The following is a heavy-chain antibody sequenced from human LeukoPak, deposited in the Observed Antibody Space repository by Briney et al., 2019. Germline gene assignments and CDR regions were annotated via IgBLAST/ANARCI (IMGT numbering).Heavy chain of an antibody. CDR3: ARGGSYGSGFYYYMDV. Sequence: SETLSLTCTVSGGSISSGSYDWSWIRQPAGKGLGWIGRIYTSGSTNYNPSLTSRVTISVDASKNQFSLTLSSVTAADTAVYYCARGGSYGSGFYYYMDVWGKGTTVTISS. V-gene: IGHV4-61*02. J-gene: IGHJ6*03. CDR1: GGSISSGSYD. CDR2: IYTSGST. D-gene: IGHD3-10*01.